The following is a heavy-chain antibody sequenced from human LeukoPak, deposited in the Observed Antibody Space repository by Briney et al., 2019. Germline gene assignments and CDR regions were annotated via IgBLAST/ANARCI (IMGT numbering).Heavy chain of an antibody. J-gene: IGHJ4*02. V-gene: IGHV4-59*12. Sequence: PSETLSLTCTVSGGSISSYYWSWIRQPPGKGLEWIGYIYYSGSTNYNSSFKSRVTISIDTSKNQFSLRLSSVTAADTAVYFCARDSRYCSGGNCHLRFDYWGQGILVTVSS. D-gene: IGHD2-15*01. CDR3: ARDSRYCSGGNCHLRFDY. CDR2: IYYSGST. CDR1: GGSISSYY.